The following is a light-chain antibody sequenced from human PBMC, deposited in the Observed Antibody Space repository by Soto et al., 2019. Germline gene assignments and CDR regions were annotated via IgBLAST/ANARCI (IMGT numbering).Light chain of an antibody. CDR3: QTWGTGIRVV. CDR1: SDYSTYA. J-gene: IGLJ2*01. V-gene: IGLV4-69*01. Sequence: QSVLTQSPSASASLGASVKLTCTLSSDYSTYAVAWHQQQPEKGPRYLMRLNSDGIHSKGDGIPDRFSGSSSGAERYLTISSRESEDEADYYCQTWGTGIRVVFGGGTKLTVL. CDR2: LNSDGIH.